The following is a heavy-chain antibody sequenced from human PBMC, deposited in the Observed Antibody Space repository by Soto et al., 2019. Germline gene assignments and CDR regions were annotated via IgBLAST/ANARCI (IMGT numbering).Heavy chain of an antibody. D-gene: IGHD2-8*02. J-gene: IGHJ4*02. Sequence: QLQLGQSGTEVKEPGSSVKVSCKASGGTFSTSSFVWLRQGPGQGLEWMGGIIPIFTRTNFAQKFQGRVTFSADESTRTTYMELRSLTSEDTAIYYGARDVVWSTAGDSWGQGTLVTVSS. CDR2: IIPIFTRT. CDR3: ARDVVWSTAGDS. V-gene: IGHV1-69*01. CDR1: GGTFSTSS.